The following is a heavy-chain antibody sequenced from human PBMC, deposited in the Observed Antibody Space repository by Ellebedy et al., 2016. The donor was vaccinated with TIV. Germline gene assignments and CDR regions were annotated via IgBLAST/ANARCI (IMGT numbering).Heavy chain of an antibody. CDR3: AKPRGALDY. Sequence: GESLKISXAASGFTFSSYGMHWVRQAPGKGLEWVAVISYDGSNKYYADSVKGRFTISRDNSKNTLYLQMNSLRAEDTSVYYCAKPRGALDYWGQGTLVTVSS. V-gene: IGHV3-30*18. D-gene: IGHD3-10*01. J-gene: IGHJ4*02. CDR1: GFTFSSYG. CDR2: ISYDGSNK.